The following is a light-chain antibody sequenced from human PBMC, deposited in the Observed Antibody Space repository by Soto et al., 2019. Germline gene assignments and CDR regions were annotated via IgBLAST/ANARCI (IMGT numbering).Light chain of an antibody. Sequence: DIQMTQSPSSLSASVGDRVTITCRASQGMNNFLAWYQQKPGKVPKLLIYAASTLQSGVPTWFSGSGSGTDVTLTISSMKPEDVATYYCQKYNSAPFTCGPGTKVDI. CDR2: AAS. J-gene: IGKJ3*01. CDR1: QGMNNF. CDR3: QKYNSAPFT. V-gene: IGKV1-27*01.